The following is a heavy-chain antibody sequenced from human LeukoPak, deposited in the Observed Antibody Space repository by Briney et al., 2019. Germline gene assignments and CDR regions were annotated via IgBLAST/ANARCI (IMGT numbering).Heavy chain of an antibody. CDR1: GYTLTELS. D-gene: IGHD3-9*01. J-gene: IGHJ6*02. CDR2: INPNSGGT. CDR3: AREGRDILTGFYYYYGMDV. V-gene: IGHV1-2*04. Sequence: GASVKVSCKVSGYTLTELSMHWVRQAPGQGLEWMGWINPNSGGTNYAQKFQGWVTMTRDTSISTAYMELSRLRSDDTAVYYCAREGRDILTGFYYYYGMDVWGQGTTVTVS.